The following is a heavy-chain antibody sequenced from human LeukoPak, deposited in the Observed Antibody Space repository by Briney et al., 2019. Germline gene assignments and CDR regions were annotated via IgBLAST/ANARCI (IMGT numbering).Heavy chain of an antibody. CDR2: ISSSRTTI. D-gene: IGHD4/OR15-4a*01. CDR1: GFTFNSYE. CDR3: ARDLYDYGSY. Sequence: GGSLRLSCAASGFTFNSYEMNWLRQAPGKGLEWVSYISSSRTTIYYADSVKGRFAISRDNAKNSVYLQMNSLRTEDTAVYYCARDLYDYGSYWGQGTLVTVSS. J-gene: IGHJ4*02. V-gene: IGHV3-48*03.